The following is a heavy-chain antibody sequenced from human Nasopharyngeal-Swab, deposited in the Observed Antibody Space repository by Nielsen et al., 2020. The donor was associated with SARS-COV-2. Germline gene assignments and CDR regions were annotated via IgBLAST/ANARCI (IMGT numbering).Heavy chain of an antibody. Sequence: GESLKISCAASGVTFSSYTMNWVRQAPGKGLEWVSSISPTSDYIYYAESVKGRFTISRDNAKNSLFLQMNSLRAEETAIYYCVRGSYGHYDSWGQGALITVSS. V-gene: IGHV3-21*06. J-gene: IGHJ5*01. CDR2: ISPTSDYI. D-gene: IGHD4-17*01. CDR3: VRGSYGHYDS. CDR1: GVTFSSYT.